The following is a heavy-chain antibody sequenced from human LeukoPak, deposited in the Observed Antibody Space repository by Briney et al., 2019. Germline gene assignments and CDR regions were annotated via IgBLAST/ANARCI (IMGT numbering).Heavy chain of an antibody. Sequence: PSQTLSLTCTVSGGSISSGDYYWSWIRQPPGKGLEWIGYNYYSGSTYYNPSLKSRVTISVDTSKNQFSLKLSSVTAADTAVYYCQRGAGEDYFDYWGQGTLVTVSS. CDR2: NYYSGST. J-gene: IGHJ4*02. CDR3: QRGAGEDYFDY. CDR1: GGSISSGDYY. V-gene: IGHV4-30-4*01. D-gene: IGHD4/OR15-4a*01.